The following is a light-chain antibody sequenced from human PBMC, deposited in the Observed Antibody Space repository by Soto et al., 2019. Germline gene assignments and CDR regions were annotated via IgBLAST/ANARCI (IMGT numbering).Light chain of an antibody. J-gene: IGKJ1*01. CDR1: QSINNY. Sequence: DIQMTQSPSSLSASLGYRVTITCRSSQSINNYLNWYQQKPGQAPSLVISDTSIRATGIPDRFSGSGSGTDFSLTISSLHPEDVATYYCQQVDSYPRTFGQGTKVDIK. CDR2: DTS. CDR3: QQVDSYPRT. V-gene: IGKV1-39*01.